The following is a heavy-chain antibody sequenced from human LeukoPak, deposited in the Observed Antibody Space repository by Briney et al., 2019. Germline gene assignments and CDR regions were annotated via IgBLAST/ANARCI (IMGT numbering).Heavy chain of an antibody. CDR2: MNPNSGNT. Sequence: GASVKVSCKASGYTFTSYDINWVRQATGQGLEWMGWMNPNSGNTGYAQKFQGRVTMTRNTSISTAYMDLSNLRAEDTAVYYRARFNSGYGESDYWGQGNLVTVSS. J-gene: IGHJ4*02. D-gene: IGHD7-27*01. CDR1: GYTFTSYD. V-gene: IGHV1-8*01. CDR3: ARFNSGYGESDY.